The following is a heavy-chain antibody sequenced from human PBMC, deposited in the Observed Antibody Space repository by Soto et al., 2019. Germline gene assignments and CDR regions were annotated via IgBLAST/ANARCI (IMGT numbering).Heavy chain of an antibody. CDR2: IYWDDDK. Sequence: QITLKESGLTLVKPTQTLTLTCTFSGFSLSTSGVGVGWMRQPPGKSLEWLALIYWDDDKCYSPLLKSRLTISKDTSKHHEVLTMTNIDPVDTATYYCAHRRRGLRYFDWLTDYFDYCGQGTLVTVSS. CDR1: GFSLSTSGVG. V-gene: IGHV2-5*02. D-gene: IGHD3-9*01. CDR3: AHRRRGLRYFDWLTDYFDY. J-gene: IGHJ4*02.